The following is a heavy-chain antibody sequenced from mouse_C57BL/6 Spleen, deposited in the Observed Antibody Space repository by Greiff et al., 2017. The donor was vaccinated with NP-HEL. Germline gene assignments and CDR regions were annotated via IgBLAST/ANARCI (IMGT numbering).Heavy chain of an antibody. V-gene: IGHV1-76*01. J-gene: IGHJ4*01. CDR2: IYPGSGNT. CDR3: ANTLYYATDY. CDR1: GYTFTDYY. Sequence: VQLQQSGAELVRPGASVKLACKASGYTFTDYYINWVKQRPGQGLEWIARIYPGSGNTYYNEKFKGKGTLTAEKSSSTAYMQLSRLTSEDSAVYFCANTLYYATDYWGQGTSVTVSS.